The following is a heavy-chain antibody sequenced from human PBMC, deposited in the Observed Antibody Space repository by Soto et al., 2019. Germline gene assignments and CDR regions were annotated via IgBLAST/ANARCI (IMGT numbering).Heavy chain of an antibody. CDR1: GYTFTGYY. CDR2: INPNSGGT. Sequence: GASVKVSCKASGYTFTGYYMHWVRQAPGQGLEWMGWINPNSGGTNYAQKFQGRVTMTRDSLGGEDTAVYYCATDVSGPVIWFYYGMDVWGQGTTVTVSS. J-gene: IGHJ6*02. D-gene: IGHD2-21*01. CDR3: YYGMDV. V-gene: IGHV1-2*02.